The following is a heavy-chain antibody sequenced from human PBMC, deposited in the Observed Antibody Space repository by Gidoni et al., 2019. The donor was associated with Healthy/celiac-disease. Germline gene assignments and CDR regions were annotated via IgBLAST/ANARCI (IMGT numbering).Heavy chain of an antibody. J-gene: IGHJ3*02. Sequence: EVQLVESGGGLVQPGRSLRLSCAASGFTFDDYAMHWVRQAPGKGLEWVSGISWNSGSIGYADSVKGRFTISRDNAKNSLYLQMNSLRAEDTALYYCAKEIMRAFDIWGQGTMVTVSS. V-gene: IGHV3-9*01. CDR1: GFTFDDYA. CDR2: ISWNSGSI. CDR3: AKEIMRAFDI.